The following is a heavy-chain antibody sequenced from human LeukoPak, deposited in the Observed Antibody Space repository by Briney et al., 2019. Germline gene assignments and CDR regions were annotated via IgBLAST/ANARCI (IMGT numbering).Heavy chain of an antibody. J-gene: IGHJ6*02. V-gene: IGHV4-59*12. Sequence: SETLSLTCTVSGGSISSYYWSWIRQPPGKGLEWIGYIYYSGSTNYNPSLKSRVTISVDTSKNQFSLKLSSVTAADTAVYYCASDCSSTSCYTSGRGYYYGMDVWGQGTTVTVSS. D-gene: IGHD2-2*02. CDR1: GGSISSYY. CDR2: IYYSGST. CDR3: ASDCSSTSCYTSGRGYYYGMDV.